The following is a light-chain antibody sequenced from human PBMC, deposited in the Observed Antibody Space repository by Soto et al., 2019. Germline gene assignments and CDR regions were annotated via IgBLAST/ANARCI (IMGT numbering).Light chain of an antibody. Sequence: DIVLTQSPGTLSLSPGERATLSCRASQSVSSSYLSWYQQKPGQAPRLLIYGASSRATGIPDRFSGSGSGTDFTLTISRLEPEDFAVYYCQQYGSSPPYTFGQGTKRES. CDR2: GAS. J-gene: IGKJ2*01. CDR1: QSVSSSY. CDR3: QQYGSSPPYT. V-gene: IGKV3-20*01.